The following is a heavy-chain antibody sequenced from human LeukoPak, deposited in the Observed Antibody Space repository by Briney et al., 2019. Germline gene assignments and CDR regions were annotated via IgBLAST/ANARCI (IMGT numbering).Heavy chain of an antibody. V-gene: IGHV3-7*01. CDR3: ARDDWVSSGLRT. CDR1: GFTFSSDW. Sequence: PGGSLRLSCAASGFTFSSDWMSWVRQAPGKGLEWVANMKQDGSEKYYVDPVKGRFTISRDNAKNSLYLQMNSLRSEDTAVYYCARDDWVSSGLRTWGQGTLVTVSS. CDR2: MKQDGSEK. J-gene: IGHJ1*01. D-gene: IGHD6-19*01.